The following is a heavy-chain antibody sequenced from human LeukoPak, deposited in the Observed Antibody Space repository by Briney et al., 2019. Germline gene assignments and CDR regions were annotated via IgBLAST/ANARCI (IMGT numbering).Heavy chain of an antibody. Sequence: PSETLSLTCIVPGGSISSSSYYWGWIRQPPGMGLEWIGSIYYSGSTYYNPSLKSRVTISVGTSKNQFSLKLSSVTAADTAVYYCARDVVAAPGTWDYWGQGTLVTVSS. J-gene: IGHJ4*02. CDR2: IYYSGST. CDR3: ARDVVAAPGTWDY. CDR1: GGSISSSSYY. D-gene: IGHD6-13*01. V-gene: IGHV4-39*07.